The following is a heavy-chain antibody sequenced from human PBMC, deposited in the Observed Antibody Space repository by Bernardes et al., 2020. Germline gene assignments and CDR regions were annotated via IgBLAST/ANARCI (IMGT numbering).Heavy chain of an antibody. CDR3: ARDRGATIPRPKYYFDY. CDR1: GYTFTGYY. J-gene: IGHJ4*02. V-gene: IGHV1-2*06. D-gene: IGHD5-12*01. Sequence: ASVKVSCKASGYTFTGYYMHWVRQAPGQGLEWMGRINPNSGGTNYAQKFQGRVTMTRDTSISTAYMELSRLRSDDTAVYYCARDRGATIPRPKYYFDYWGQGTLVTVSS. CDR2: INPNSGGT.